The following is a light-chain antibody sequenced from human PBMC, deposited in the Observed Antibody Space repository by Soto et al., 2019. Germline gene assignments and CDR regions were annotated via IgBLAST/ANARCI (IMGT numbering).Light chain of an antibody. CDR3: QQYGSSPKT. J-gene: IGKJ2*01. Sequence: EIVLTQSPGTLSLSQGERATPPCRASQRVSSSYLAWYQQKPGQAPRLLIYGTSSRATGIPDRFSGSGSGSGTDFTLTISRLEPEDFAVYYCQQYGSSPKTFGQGTKLEIK. V-gene: IGKV3-20*01. CDR2: GTS. CDR1: QRVSSSY.